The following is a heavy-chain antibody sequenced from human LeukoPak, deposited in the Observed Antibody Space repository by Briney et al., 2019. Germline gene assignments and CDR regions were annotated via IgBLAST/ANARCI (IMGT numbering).Heavy chain of an antibody. V-gene: IGHV3-7*01. CDR3: ARDQSTGWYRPVPYFDY. CDR2: IMQDGSEK. Sequence: GGSLRLSCAASGFTFSGYWMSWVRQAPGKGLEWVANIMQDGSEKYYVDSVKGRFTISRDNAKNSLYLHRNSLRADDTAVYYCARDQSTGWYRPVPYFDYWGQGTLVTVSS. J-gene: IGHJ4*02. CDR1: GFTFSGYW. D-gene: IGHD6-19*01.